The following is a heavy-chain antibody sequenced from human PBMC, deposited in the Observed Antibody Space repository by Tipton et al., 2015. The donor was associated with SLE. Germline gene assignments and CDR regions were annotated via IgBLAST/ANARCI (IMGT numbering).Heavy chain of an antibody. CDR2: INHSGST. Sequence: TLSLTCTVSGGSISSSSYYWSWIRQPPGKGLEWIGEINHSGSTNYNPSLKSRVTISVDTSKNQFSLKLSSVTAADTAVYYCARVSYYGSGRDFDYWGQGTLVTVSS. CDR3: ARVSYYGSGRDFDY. D-gene: IGHD3-10*01. J-gene: IGHJ4*02. V-gene: IGHV4-39*07. CDR1: GGSISSSSYY.